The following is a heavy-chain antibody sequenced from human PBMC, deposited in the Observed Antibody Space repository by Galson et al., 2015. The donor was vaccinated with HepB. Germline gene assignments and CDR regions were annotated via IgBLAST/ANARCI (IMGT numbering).Heavy chain of an antibody. CDR3: ARDLVRGSYYDSSGFLDAVDI. CDR1: GGTFNSYA. CDR2: IIPLFGTA. V-gene: IGHV1-69*13. J-gene: IGHJ3*02. D-gene: IGHD3-22*01. Sequence: SVKVSCKASGGTFNSYAISWVRQAPGQGLEWMGGIIPLFGTANYAQKFQGRVTITADESTSTAYMELSSLRSEDTAVYYCARDLVRGSYYDSSGFLDAVDIWGQGTMVTVSS.